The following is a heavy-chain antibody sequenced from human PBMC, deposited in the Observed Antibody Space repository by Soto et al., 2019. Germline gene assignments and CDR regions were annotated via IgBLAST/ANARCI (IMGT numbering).Heavy chain of an antibody. J-gene: IGHJ4*02. CDR2: INHSGST. CDR1: GGSLSGYY. D-gene: IGHD3-3*01. Sequence: SETLSLTCAVYGGSLSGYYWSWIRQPPGKGLEWIGEINHSGSTNYNPSLKSRVTISVDTSKNQFSLKLSSVTAADTAVYYCARGPGLRFLEWLSYNDYWGQGTLVNVSS. V-gene: IGHV4-34*01. CDR3: ARGPGLRFLEWLSYNDY.